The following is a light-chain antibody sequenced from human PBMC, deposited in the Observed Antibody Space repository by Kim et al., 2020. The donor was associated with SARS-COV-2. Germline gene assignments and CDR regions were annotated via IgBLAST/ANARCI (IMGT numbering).Light chain of an antibody. CDR3: QTWGTGIRV. CDR2: LNSDGSH. CDR1: SGQSSYA. V-gene: IGLV4-69*01. J-gene: IGLJ3*02. Sequence: SVKLTCTLSSGQSSYAMAWHQQQPEKGPRYLMKLNSDGSHSKGDGIPDRFSGSSSGAERYLTISSLQSEDEADYYCQTWGTGIRVFGGGTQLTVL.